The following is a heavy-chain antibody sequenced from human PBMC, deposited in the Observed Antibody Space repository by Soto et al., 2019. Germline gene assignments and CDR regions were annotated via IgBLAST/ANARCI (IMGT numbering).Heavy chain of an antibody. V-gene: IGHV1-69*13. D-gene: IGHD2-21*02. CDR3: ATTVVVTADGMDV. Sequence: GASVKVSCKASGGTFSSNAICWARQAPGQGLEWMGGFIPIFGTANYAQKFQGRVTITADESTSTAYMELSSLRSEDTAVYYCATTVVVTADGMDVWGQGTTVTVSS. J-gene: IGHJ6*02. CDR2: FIPIFGTA. CDR1: GGTFSSNA.